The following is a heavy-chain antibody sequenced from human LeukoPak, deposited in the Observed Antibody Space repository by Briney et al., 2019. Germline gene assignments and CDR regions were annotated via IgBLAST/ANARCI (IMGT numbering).Heavy chain of an antibody. CDR1: GGSISIYY. CDR3: ARESPPYCSSTSCYRAQFDY. D-gene: IGHD2-2*01. CDR2: FYTSGST. Sequence: PSETLSLTCIVSGGSISIYYWSWIRQPAGKGLEWIGHFYTSGSTNYNPSLKSRVTMSVDTSKNQFSLNLSSVTAADTAVYYCARESPPYCSSTSCYRAQFDYWGQGTLVTVSS. V-gene: IGHV4-4*07. J-gene: IGHJ4*02.